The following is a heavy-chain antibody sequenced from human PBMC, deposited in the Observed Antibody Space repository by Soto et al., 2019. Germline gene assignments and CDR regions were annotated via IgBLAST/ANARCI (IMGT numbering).Heavy chain of an antibody. Sequence: PSETLSLTCSVSGGSVSSDEDYFSCMRQCPWKGLEWIGYISNSGSTGYNPSLKTRLSMSVDRSKNQFTLRLTPVTAADTAVYFCAAESGSTYGYFDHWGQGTQVTVSS. CDR3: AAESGSTYGYFDH. CDR1: GGSVSSDEDY. CDR2: ISNSGST. J-gene: IGHJ4*02. V-gene: IGHV4-30-4*01. D-gene: IGHD5-18*01.